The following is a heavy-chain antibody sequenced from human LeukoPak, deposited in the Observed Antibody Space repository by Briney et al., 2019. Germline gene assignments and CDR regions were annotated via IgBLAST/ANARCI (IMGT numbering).Heavy chain of an antibody. V-gene: IGHV3-23*01. Sequence: GGSLRLSCAASGFTVSSNYMSWVRQAPGKGLEWVSAISGSGGSTYYADSVKGRFTISRDNSKNTLYLQMSSLRAEDTAVYYCAKGDSSGYYTYFDYWGQGTLVTVSS. CDR3: AKGDSSGYYTYFDY. CDR1: GFTVSSNY. CDR2: ISGSGGST. D-gene: IGHD3-22*01. J-gene: IGHJ4*02.